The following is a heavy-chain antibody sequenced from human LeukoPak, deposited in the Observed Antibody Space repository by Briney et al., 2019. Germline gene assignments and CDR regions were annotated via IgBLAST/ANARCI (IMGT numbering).Heavy chain of an antibody. Sequence: GGSLRLSCAASGFTFSSYWMHWVRQAPWKGLVWVSRINSDGSSTSYADSVKGRFTISRDNAKNTLYLQMNSLRAEDTAVYYCAREMASPFDYWGQGTLVTVSS. J-gene: IGHJ4*02. CDR1: GFTFSSYW. CDR3: AREMASPFDY. CDR2: INSDGSST. V-gene: IGHV3-74*01. D-gene: IGHD5-24*01.